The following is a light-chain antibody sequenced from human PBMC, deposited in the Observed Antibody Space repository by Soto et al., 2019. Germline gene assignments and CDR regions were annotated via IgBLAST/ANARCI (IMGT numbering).Light chain of an antibody. CDR3: QQYNKWPLWT. CDR2: GAS. CDR1: QTVSSN. Sequence: EIVMTQSPATLSVSPGERATLSCRASQTVSSNLAWYQQKPGQAPRLLVYGASTRATGVPVRFSGSGSGTDFTLTISSLQSEDFAVYYCQQYNKWPLWTFGQGTKVEIK. J-gene: IGKJ1*01. V-gene: IGKV3-15*01.